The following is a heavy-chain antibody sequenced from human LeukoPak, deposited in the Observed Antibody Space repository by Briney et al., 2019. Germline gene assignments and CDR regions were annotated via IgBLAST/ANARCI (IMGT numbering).Heavy chain of an antibody. CDR3: ASPEHHYDSSGYYFGYLF. V-gene: IGHV4-34*01. CDR1: GGSFSGYY. D-gene: IGHD3-22*01. CDR2: INHSGST. J-gene: IGHJ4*02. Sequence: SETLSLTCAVYGGSFSGYYWSWIRQPPGKGLEWIGGINHSGSTNYNPSLKSRVTISVDTSKNQFSLKLSSVTAADTAVYYCASPEHHYDSSGYYFGYLFWGQGTLVTVSS.